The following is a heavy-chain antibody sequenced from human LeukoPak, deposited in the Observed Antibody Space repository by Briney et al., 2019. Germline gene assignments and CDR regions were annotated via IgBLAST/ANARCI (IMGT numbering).Heavy chain of an antibody. CDR3: VRDRLRGGMDV. J-gene: IGHJ6*02. Sequence: SVQVSCKASGGSFSSYAINWVRQAPGQGLEWMGGIIPIFGTANYAQKFQGRVTITADESTSTAYMELSSLRYEDTAVYYCVRDRLRGGMDVWGQGTTVTVSS. D-gene: IGHD4-17*01. CDR1: GGSFSSYA. CDR2: IIPIFGTA. V-gene: IGHV1-69*13.